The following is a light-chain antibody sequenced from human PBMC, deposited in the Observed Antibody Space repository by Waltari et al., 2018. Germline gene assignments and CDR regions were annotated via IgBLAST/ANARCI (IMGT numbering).Light chain of an antibody. J-gene: IGKJ1*01. V-gene: IGKV3-20*01. CDR3: QNHERLPAT. CDR1: QSIGPY. CDR2: AAS. Sequence: LTQSPGTLSLSPGARATLSCRASQSIGPYLVVYQQKPGQAPRLRMYAASRRATGIPDRSSGSGSGTDFSLTISRLEPEDFAVYFCQNHERLPATFGQGTKVEIK.